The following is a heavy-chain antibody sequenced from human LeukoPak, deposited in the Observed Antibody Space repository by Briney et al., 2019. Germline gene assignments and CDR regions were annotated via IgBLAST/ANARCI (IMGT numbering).Heavy chain of an antibody. V-gene: IGHV1-46*01. CDR3: ARGPYGFGNDFWSGYYPDY. D-gene: IGHD3-3*01. J-gene: IGHJ4*02. CDR1: GYTFTSYY. CDR2: INPSGGST. Sequence: GASVKVSCKASGYTFTSYYMHWVRQAPGQGLEWMGIINPSGGSTSYAQKFQGRVTITADKSTSTAYMELSSLRSEDTAVYYCARGPYGFGNDFWSGYYPDYWGQGTLVTVSS.